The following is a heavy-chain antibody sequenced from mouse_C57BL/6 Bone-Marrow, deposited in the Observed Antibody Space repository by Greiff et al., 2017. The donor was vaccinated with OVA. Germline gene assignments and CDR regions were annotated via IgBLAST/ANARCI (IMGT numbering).Heavy chain of an antibody. Sequence: EVQVVESGGGLVQPGGSLKLSCAASGFTFSDYYMYWVRQTPEKRLEWVAYISNGGGSTYYPDTVKGRFTISRDNAKNTLYLQMSRLKSEDTAMYYCARQPNWDYFDYWGQGTTLTVSS. CDR2: ISNGGGST. D-gene: IGHD4-1*01. CDR3: ARQPNWDYFDY. J-gene: IGHJ2*01. V-gene: IGHV5-12*01. CDR1: GFTFSDYY.